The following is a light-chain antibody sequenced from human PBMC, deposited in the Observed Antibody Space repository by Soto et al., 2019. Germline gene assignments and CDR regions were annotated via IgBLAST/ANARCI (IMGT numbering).Light chain of an antibody. CDR2: GAS. CDR1: QSVSSSY. Sequence: EIVLTQSPGTLSLSPGERATLSCSSSQSVSSSYLAWYQQKPGQAPRLLIYGASSRATGIPDRFSGGGSGTDFTLTISRLEPEDFAVYYCQQRSNWPWTFGQGTKVDIK. J-gene: IGKJ1*01. CDR3: QQRSNWPWT. V-gene: IGKV3D-20*02.